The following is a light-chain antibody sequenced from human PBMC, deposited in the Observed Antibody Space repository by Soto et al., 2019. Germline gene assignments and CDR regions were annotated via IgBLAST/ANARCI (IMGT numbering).Light chain of an antibody. V-gene: IGKV3-11*01. CDR3: QQRSNWHPLT. CDR1: QSISSN. J-gene: IGKJ4*01. Sequence: EIVLTQSPATLSLSPGERATLSCRASQSISSNLAWYQQKRGQAPRLLIYDASNRATGIPARFSGSGSGTDFSLTTSSLEPEDFAVYYCQQRSNWHPLTFGGGTKVEIK. CDR2: DAS.